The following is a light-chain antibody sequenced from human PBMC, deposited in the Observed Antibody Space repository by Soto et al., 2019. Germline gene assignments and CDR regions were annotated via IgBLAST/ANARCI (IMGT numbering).Light chain of an antibody. V-gene: IGKV1-39*01. Sequence: DIQMTQSPSSLSASVGDRVTITCRASHDISSYLNWYQQKPGKAPKLLISAASRLQSGVPSRFSGSESGTDFTLTISSLQPEDFATYYCQQGYRPPRTFGQGTKLEIK. CDR3: QQGYRPPRT. CDR2: AAS. CDR1: HDISSY. J-gene: IGKJ2*01.